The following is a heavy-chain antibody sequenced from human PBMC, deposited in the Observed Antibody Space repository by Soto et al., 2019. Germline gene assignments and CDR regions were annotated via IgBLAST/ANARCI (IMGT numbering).Heavy chain of an antibody. CDR3: ARLPVTAVTSIDY. CDR1: GFTFSNYW. V-gene: IGHV3-74*01. D-gene: IGHD2-21*02. CDR2: INSDGNIK. J-gene: IGHJ4*02. Sequence: EVQLVESGGGLVQPGGSLRLSCAASGFTFSNYWMHWVRQAPGKGLVWVSRINSDGNIKDYADSVMGRFTISRDNARNRLYLQVNSLTDEDTAVYYCARLPVTAVTSIDYWGQGTLVSVSS.